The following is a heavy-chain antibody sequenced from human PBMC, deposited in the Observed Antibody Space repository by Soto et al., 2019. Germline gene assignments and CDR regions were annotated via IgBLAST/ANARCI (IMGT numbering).Heavy chain of an antibody. CDR3: AGDLHEAAYYVILTGSGGAFDI. Sequence: QVQLVQSGAEVKKPGASVKVSCKASGYTFTSYGISWVRQAPGQGLEWMGWISAYNGNTNYAQKLQGRVTMTTDTSTSTAYRELRSLRSDDRAVYYCAGDLHEAAYYVILTGSGGAFDIWGQGTMVTVSS. J-gene: IGHJ3*02. V-gene: IGHV1-18*01. CDR1: GYTFTSYG. D-gene: IGHD3-9*01. CDR2: ISAYNGNT.